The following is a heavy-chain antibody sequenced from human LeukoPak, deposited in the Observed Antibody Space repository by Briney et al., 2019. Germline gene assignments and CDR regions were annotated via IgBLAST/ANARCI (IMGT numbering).Heavy chain of an antibody. CDR2: IYYSGST. CDR1: GGSISSYY. V-gene: IGHV4-59*01. CDR3: ARAIWFGEFDP. D-gene: IGHD3-10*01. J-gene: IGHJ5*02. Sequence: SETLSLTCTVSGGSISSYYWSWIGHPPGKGLEWIGYIYYSGSTNYNPSLKSRVTISVDTSKNQFSLKLSSVTAADTAVYYCARAIWFGEFDPWGQGTLVTVSS.